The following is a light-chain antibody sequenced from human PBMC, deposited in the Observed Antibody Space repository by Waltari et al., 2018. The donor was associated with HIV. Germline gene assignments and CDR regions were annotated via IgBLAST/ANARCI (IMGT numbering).Light chain of an antibody. Sequence: QSALTQPCTVSGSPGQSVTISCTGTSSDVGGYNYVSWYQQHPGKAPKLMIYDLSKRPSGVPDRFSGSKSGNTASLTISGLQAEDEADYYCCSYAGSYTLVFGGGTKLTVL. V-gene: IGLV2-11*01. J-gene: IGLJ2*01. CDR2: DLS. CDR1: SSDVGGYNY. CDR3: CSYAGSYTLV.